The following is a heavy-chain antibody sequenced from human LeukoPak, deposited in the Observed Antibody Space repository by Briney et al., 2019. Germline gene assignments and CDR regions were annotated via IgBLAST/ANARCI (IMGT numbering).Heavy chain of an antibody. V-gene: IGHV4-59*01. J-gene: IGHJ4*02. CDR2: MYHTGSA. CDR1: GGSISKYY. CDR3: ARVRGQLWPPDY. Sequence: SETLSLTCTVSGGSISKYYWSWIRQPPGKGLEWIGYMYHTGSAHYSPSLTSRVTISVDTSKSQSPLKMGSVTAADTAVYYCARVRGQLWPPDYWGPGTLVIVSS. D-gene: IGHD1-1*01.